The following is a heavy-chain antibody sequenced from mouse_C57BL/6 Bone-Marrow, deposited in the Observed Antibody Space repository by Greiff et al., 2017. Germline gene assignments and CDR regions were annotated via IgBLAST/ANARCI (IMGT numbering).Heavy chain of an antibody. Sequence: EVQLQESGPELVKPGDSVKISCKASGYSFTGYFMNWVMQSHGKSLEWIGRINPYNGDTFYNQKFKGKATLTVDKSSSTAHMELRSLTSEDSAVYYCARSGLLLRSMDYWGQGTSVTVSS. J-gene: IGHJ4*01. CDR3: ARSGLLLRSMDY. CDR1: GYSFTGYF. V-gene: IGHV1-20*01. CDR2: INPYNGDT. D-gene: IGHD1-1*01.